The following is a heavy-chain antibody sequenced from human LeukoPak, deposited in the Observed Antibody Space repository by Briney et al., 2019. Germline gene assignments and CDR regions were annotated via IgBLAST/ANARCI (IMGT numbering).Heavy chain of an antibody. J-gene: IGHJ4*02. D-gene: IGHD2-21*01. V-gene: IGHV1-46*01. CDR2: INPSGGST. CDR1: GYTFTSYY. CDR3: ARDSSAYCGGECYSGFNY. Sequence: ASVTVSCKASGYTFTSYYMHWVRQAPGQGLEWMGIINPSGGSTSYAQKFQGRVTTTRDTPTSTVYMELSSLRSEDTAVYYCARDSSAYCGGECYSGFNYWGQGTLVTVSS.